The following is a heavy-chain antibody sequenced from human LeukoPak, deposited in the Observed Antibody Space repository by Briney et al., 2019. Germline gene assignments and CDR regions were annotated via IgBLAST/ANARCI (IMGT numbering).Heavy chain of an antibody. CDR3: AREGGSYLGYYFDY. D-gene: IGHD1-26*01. V-gene: IGHV1-69*13. CDR1: GGTFSSYA. J-gene: IGHJ4*02. Sequence: SVKVSCKASGGTFSSYAISWVRQAPGQGLEWMGGIIPIFGTANYAQKFQGRVTISADESTSTAYMELSSLRSEDTAVYYCAREGGSYLGYYFDYWGQGTLVTVSS. CDR2: IIPIFGTA.